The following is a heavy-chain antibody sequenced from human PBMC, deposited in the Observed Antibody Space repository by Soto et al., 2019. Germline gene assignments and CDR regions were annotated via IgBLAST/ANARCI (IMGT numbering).Heavy chain of an antibody. CDR3: ARESGDNWDYEAY. CDR2: INTSGNT. CDR1: GGSITSYL. V-gene: IGHV4-4*07. Sequence: PSETLSLTCKVSGGSITSYLWSWIRQSAGKGLEWIGRINTSGNTHYNPSLKSRVTVSIDTSQNQFFLTVTSVTAADSAVYYCARESGDNWDYEAYWGQGTTLAVSS. D-gene: IGHD1-7*01. J-gene: IGHJ4*02.